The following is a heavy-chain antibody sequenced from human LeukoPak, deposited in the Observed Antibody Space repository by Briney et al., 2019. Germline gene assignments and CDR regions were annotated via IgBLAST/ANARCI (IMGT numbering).Heavy chain of an antibody. J-gene: IGHJ4*02. CDR3: ARNRGDPSYFDY. D-gene: IGHD4-17*01. CDR1: GFTFSSYG. V-gene: IGHV3-33*01. CDR2: IWNDGSNK. Sequence: GRSLRLSCAASGFTFSSYGMHWVRQAPGKGLEWVAVIWNDGSNKYYADSVKGRFTISRDNSKNTLYLQMNSLRAEDTAVYYCARNRGDPSYFDYWGQGTLVTVSS.